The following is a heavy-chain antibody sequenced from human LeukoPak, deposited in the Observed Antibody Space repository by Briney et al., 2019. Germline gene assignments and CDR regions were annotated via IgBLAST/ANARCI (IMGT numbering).Heavy chain of an antibody. CDR2: ISGRGGST. V-gene: IGHV3-23*01. D-gene: IGHD5-18*01. Sequence: GGSLRLSCAASGFTFSSYAMRGVRQAPGKGVEGVSAISGRGGSTYYADSVKGPFTISRDNSKNTLYLQMNSLRAEDTAVYYCANSLYSYGYFSDYWGQGPLATVSS. J-gene: IGHJ4*02. CDR1: GFTFSSYA. CDR3: ANSLYSYGYFSDY.